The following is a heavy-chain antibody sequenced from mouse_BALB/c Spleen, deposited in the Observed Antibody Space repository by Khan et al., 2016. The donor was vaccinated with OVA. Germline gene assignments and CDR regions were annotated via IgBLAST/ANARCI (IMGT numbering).Heavy chain of an antibody. CDR2: IDPYDSET. J-gene: IGHJ3*01. Sequence: QVQLKQSGTELVRPGTSVKLSCKASGYTFTSYWMNWIKQRPEQGLEWIGRIDPYDSETHYNQKFKDKATLTVDKSSNTAYMQLTSLTSEDSAVYYCARDTFAYWGQGTLVTVSA. V-gene: IGHV1-52*01. CDR1: GYTFTSYW. CDR3: ARDTFAY.